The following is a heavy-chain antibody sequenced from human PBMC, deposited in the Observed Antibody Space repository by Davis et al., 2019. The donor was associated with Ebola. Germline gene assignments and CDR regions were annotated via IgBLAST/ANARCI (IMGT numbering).Heavy chain of an antibody. CDR3: AKNRIAARPRGGVFDY. D-gene: IGHD6-6*01. Sequence: GESLKISCAASGFTFSSYWMHWVRQAPGKGLVWVSRINSDGSSTYYADSVKGRFTISRDNSKNTLYLQMNSLRAEDTAVYYCAKNRIAARPRGGVFDYWGQGTLVTVSS. J-gene: IGHJ4*02. V-gene: IGHV3-74*01. CDR1: GFTFSSYW. CDR2: INSDGSST.